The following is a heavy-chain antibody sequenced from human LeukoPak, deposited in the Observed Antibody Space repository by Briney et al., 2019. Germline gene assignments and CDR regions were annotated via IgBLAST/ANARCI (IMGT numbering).Heavy chain of an antibody. CDR2: ISGSGGST. D-gene: IGHD3-22*01. Sequence: GGSLRLSCAASGFTFSSYAMSWVRQAPGKGLEWVSAISGSGGSTYYADSVKGRFTIPRDNSKNTLYLQMNSLRAEDTAVYYCAKVGPYYYDSSGYYDRVDAFDIWGQGTMVTVSS. CDR1: GFTFSSYA. CDR3: AKVGPYYYDSSGYYDRVDAFDI. V-gene: IGHV3-23*01. J-gene: IGHJ3*02.